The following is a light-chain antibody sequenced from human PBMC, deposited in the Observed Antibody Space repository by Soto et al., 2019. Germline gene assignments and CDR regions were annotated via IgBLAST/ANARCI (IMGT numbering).Light chain of an antibody. J-gene: IGKJ1*01. V-gene: IGKV1-5*03. CDR1: QTISSW. Sequence: DIQMTQSPSTLSGSVGDRVTITCRASQTISSWLAWYQQKPGKAPKLLIYKASTLKSGVPSRFSGSGSGTKFTLPISSLQPDEFAAYYCQHYNSYSEAFGQGTKVELK. CDR2: KAS. CDR3: QHYNSYSEA.